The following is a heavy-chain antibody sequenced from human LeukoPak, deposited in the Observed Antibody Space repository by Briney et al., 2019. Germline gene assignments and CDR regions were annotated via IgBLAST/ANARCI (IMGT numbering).Heavy chain of an antibody. V-gene: IGHV3-49*04. D-gene: IGHD5-24*01. CDR3: TRGPTGRWLYYGMDV. Sequence: GGSLRLSCITSGFTFCDHAMSWVRQAPGKGLDWVGFIRSKGYGGTTEYAASVKGRFTISRDDSKSIAYLQMNSLKSEDTAVYYCTRGPTGRWLYYGMDVWGQGTTVIVSS. J-gene: IGHJ6*02. CDR2: IRSKGYGGTT. CDR1: GFTFCDHA.